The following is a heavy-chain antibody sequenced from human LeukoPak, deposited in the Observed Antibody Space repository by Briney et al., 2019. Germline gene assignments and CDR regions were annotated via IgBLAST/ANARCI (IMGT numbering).Heavy chain of an antibody. CDR2: IYSSGST. V-gene: IGHV4-59*01. Sequence: SETLSLTCTVSGDSISGYYWSWIRQPPGKGLEWIGYIYSSGSTNYSPSLKSRVTISVDTSKNQFSLKLSSVTAADTAVYYCARALFRYSGYDEPFDYWGQGTLVTVSS. D-gene: IGHD5-12*01. CDR3: ARALFRYSGYDEPFDY. J-gene: IGHJ4*02. CDR1: GDSISGYY.